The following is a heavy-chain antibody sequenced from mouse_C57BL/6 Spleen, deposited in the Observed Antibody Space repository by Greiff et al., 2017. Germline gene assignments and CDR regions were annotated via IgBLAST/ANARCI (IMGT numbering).Heavy chain of an antibody. CDR1: GYSITSGYY. CDR2: ISYDGSN. Sequence: VQLQQSGPGLVKPSQSLSLTCSVTGYSITSGYYWNWIRQFPGNKLEWMGYISYDGSNNYNPSLKNRISITRDTSKNQFVLKLNSVTTEDTATYYCARADYYWYFDVWGTGTPVTVSS. V-gene: IGHV3-6*01. D-gene: IGHD2-4*01. J-gene: IGHJ1*03. CDR3: ARADYYWYFDV.